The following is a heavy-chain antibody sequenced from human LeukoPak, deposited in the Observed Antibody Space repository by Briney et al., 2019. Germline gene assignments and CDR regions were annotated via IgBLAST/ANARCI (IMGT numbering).Heavy chain of an antibody. CDR2: ISYDGSNE. V-gene: IGHV3-30*18. D-gene: IGHD6-13*01. CDR3: AKKGLIAAAGYYFDY. Sequence: PGGSLRLSCAASGFTFSSYGMHWVRQAPGKGLEWVAVISYDGSNEYYADSVKGRFTISRDNSKNTLYLQMNSLRAEDTAVYYCAKKGLIAAAGYYFDYWGQGTLVTVSS. CDR1: GFTFSSYG. J-gene: IGHJ4*02.